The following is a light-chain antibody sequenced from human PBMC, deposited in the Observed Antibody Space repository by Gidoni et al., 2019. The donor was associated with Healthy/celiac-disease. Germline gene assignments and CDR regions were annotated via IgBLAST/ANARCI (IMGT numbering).Light chain of an antibody. J-gene: IGKJ4*01. CDR3: QQYGSSPS. Sequence: EIVLTPSPGTLSLSPGERATLSCRASQSVSSSYLAWYQQNPGQAPRLLIYGASSRATGIPDRFSGSGSGTDFTLTISRLEPEDFAVYYCQQYGSSPSFGGGTKVEIK. CDR2: GAS. V-gene: IGKV3-20*01. CDR1: QSVSSSY.